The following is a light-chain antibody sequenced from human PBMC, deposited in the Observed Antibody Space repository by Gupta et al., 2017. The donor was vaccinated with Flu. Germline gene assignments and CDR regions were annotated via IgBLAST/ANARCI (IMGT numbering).Light chain of an antibody. J-gene: IGKJ2*03. CDR2: DAS. Sequence: ETVLTQSPATLSLSPGERATLSCRASQSVSSYLAWYQQKPGQAPRLLIYDASNRATGIPARFSGSGSGTDFTLTISSLEPEDFAVYYCQQRSNSYSFGQGTKLEI. V-gene: IGKV3-11*01. CDR1: QSVSSY. CDR3: QQRSNSYS.